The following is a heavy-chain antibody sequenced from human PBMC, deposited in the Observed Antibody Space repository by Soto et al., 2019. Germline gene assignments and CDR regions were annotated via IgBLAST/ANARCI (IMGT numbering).Heavy chain of an antibody. CDR1: GGSISTYC. J-gene: IGHJ4*02. V-gene: IGHV4-59*08. CDR2: IYYSGST. D-gene: IGHD1-26*01. Sequence: PSETLSLPCTAAGGSISTYCWSWIRQPPGKGLEWIGYIYYSGSTNYNPSLKSRVTVSVDTSKNQFCLKLSCVTAADTAVYYCARLGTVGAEMYFDYGGQGTLVTVSS. CDR3: ARLGTVGAEMYFDY.